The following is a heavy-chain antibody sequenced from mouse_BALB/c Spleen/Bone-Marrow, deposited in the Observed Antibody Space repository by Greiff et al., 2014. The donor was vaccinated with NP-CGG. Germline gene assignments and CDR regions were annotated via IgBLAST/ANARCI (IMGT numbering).Heavy chain of an antibody. J-gene: IGHJ1*01. V-gene: IGHV2-9*02. Sequence: VKLVESGPGLVAPSQSLSITCTVSGFSLTSYGVHWVRQPPGKGLEWLGVIWAGGSTNYNSALMSRLSISKDNSKSQVFLKMNSLQTDDTAMYYCARVYLWYFDVPGPRTTVPVPA. CDR2: IWAGGST. CDR1: GFSLTSYG. D-gene: IGHD2-3*01. CDR3: ARVYLWYFDV.